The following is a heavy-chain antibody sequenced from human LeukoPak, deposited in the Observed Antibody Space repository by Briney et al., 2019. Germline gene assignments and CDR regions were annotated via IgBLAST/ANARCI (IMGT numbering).Heavy chain of an antibody. J-gene: IGHJ3*02. V-gene: IGHV3-73*01. CDR1: GFTFSGSA. D-gene: IGHD3-3*01. Sequence: GGSLRLSCAGSGFTFSGSAIHWVREASGKGLEWVGRIRRKANSYATAYAASVKGRFTISRDDSKNTAYLQMNSLKTEDTAVYYCTRRIATVLDAFDIWRQGTMVTVSS. CDR2: IRRKANSYAT. CDR3: TRRIATVLDAFDI.